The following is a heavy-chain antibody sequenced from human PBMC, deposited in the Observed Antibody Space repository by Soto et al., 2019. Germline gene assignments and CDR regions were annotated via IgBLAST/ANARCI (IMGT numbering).Heavy chain of an antibody. CDR1: GYSFTSYW. V-gene: IGHV5-10-1*01. CDR2: IDPSDSYT. CDR3: ASLMGGYYDSSGMVDY. D-gene: IGHD3-22*01. Sequence: GASLKISCKGSGYSFTSYWISWVRQMPGKGLEWMGRIDPSDSYTNYSPSFQGHVTISADKSISTAYLQWSSLKAADTAMYYCASLMGGYYDSSGMVDYWGQGTLVTVSS. J-gene: IGHJ4*02.